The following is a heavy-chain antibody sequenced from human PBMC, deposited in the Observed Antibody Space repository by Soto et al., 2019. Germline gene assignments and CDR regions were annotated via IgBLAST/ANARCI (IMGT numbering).Heavy chain of an antibody. CDR2: INQDGSEK. CDR3: SRSLDY. CDR1: GFTFSTYW. V-gene: IGHV3-7*01. Sequence: GSLRLSCVASGFTFSTYWMDWVRQAPGKGLEWVANINQDGSEKHYVDSVKGRFTISRDNAKNSLYLQMSSLTAEDSALYYCSRSLDYWGQGXLVTVSS. J-gene: IGHJ4*02.